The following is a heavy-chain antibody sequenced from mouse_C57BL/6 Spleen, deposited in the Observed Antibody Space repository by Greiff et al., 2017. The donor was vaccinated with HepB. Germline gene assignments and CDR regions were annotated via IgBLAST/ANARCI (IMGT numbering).Heavy chain of an antibody. CDR3: TRGDSSGYFDY. V-gene: IGHV1-15*01. Sequence: VQLQQSGAELVRPGASVTLSCKASGYTFTDYEMHWVKQTPVHGLEWIGAIDPETGGTAYNQKFKGKAILTADKSSSTAYMELRSLTSEDSAVYYCTRGDSSGYFDYWGQGTTLTVSS. CDR1: GYTFTDYE. J-gene: IGHJ2*01. CDR2: IDPETGGT. D-gene: IGHD3-2*02.